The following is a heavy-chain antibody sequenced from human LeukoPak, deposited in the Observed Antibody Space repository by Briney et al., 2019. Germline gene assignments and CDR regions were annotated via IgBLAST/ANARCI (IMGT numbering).Heavy chain of an antibody. D-gene: IGHD3-10*01. CDR3: ARGYGSGSYYIGRPYFDY. Sequence: SETLSPTCTVSGGSLSSGGYYWSWVRPHPGKGLEWIGYIYYSGSTYYNPSLKSRVTISVDTSKNQFSLKLSSVTAADTAVYYCARGYGSGSYYIGRPYFDYWGQGTLVTVSS. V-gene: IGHV4-31*03. CDR1: GGSLSSGGYY. CDR2: IYYSGST. J-gene: IGHJ4*02.